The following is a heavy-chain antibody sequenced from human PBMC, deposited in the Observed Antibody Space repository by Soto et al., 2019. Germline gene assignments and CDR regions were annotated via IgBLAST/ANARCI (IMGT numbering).Heavy chain of an antibody. CDR3: TRKHSSGFFDL. D-gene: IGHD3-22*01. V-gene: IGHV3-23*01. CDR1: GFTFNNYA. Sequence: GGSLRLSCAASGFTFNNYAMRWVRQAPGKGLEWVSTIGGSGITTYYADSVKGRFTISRDNSKNTLYLQMNSLRAEDTALYYCTRKHSSGFFDLWGRGTMVTVS. J-gene: IGHJ2*01. CDR2: IGGSGITT.